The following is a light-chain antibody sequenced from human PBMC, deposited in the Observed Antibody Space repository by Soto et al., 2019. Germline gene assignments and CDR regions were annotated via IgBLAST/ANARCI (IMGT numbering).Light chain of an antibody. V-gene: IGKV1-39*01. CDR2: GAS. CDR1: QSISGY. Sequence: DIQMTQSPSSLSAYVGDRVTITCRASQSISGYLNWYQQKPGKAPKLLIYGASSLESGVPSRFSGSGYGTEFTLTISSLQPEDFATYYCQQSYSTPPYTFGQGTKLEIK. CDR3: QQSYSTPPYT. J-gene: IGKJ2*01.